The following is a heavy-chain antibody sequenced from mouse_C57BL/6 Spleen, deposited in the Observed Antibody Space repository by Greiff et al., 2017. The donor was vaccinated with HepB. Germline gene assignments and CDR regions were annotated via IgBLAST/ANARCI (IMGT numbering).Heavy chain of an antibody. V-gene: IGHV1-54*01. Sequence: VQGVESGAELVRPGTSVKVSCKASGYAFTNYLIEWVKQRPGQGLEWIGVINPGSGGTNYNEKFKGKATLTADKSSSTAYMQLSSLTSEDSAVYFCARELRGVAYWGQGTLVTVSA. CDR2: INPGSGGT. D-gene: IGHD2-4*01. CDR1: GYAFTNYL. CDR3: ARELRGVAY. J-gene: IGHJ3*01.